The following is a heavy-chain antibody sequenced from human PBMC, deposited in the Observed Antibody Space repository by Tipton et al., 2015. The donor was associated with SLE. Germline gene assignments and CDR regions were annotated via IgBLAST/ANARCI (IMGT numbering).Heavy chain of an antibody. CDR1: GGSFSGYY. J-gene: IGHJ3*02. D-gene: IGHD6-19*01. V-gene: IGHV4-34*01. CDR3: ARGNRGSSGWYGAFDI. Sequence: TLSLTCAVYGGSFSGYYWSWIRQPPGKGLEWIGEINHSGSTSYNPSLKSRVTISVDTSKNQFSLKLSSVTAADTAVYYCARGNRGSSGWYGAFDIWGQGTMVAVSS. CDR2: INHSGST.